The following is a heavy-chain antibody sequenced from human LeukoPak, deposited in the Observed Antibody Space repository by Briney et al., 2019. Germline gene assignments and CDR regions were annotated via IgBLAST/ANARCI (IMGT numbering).Heavy chain of an antibody. CDR2: IFYTGKT. CDR3: ARVFDS. J-gene: IGHJ4*02. CDR1: GGSVYTSDYY. V-gene: IGHV4-39*07. Sequence: TSETLSLTCTVSGGSVYTSDYYWGWVRQPPGKGPEWIGDIFYTGKTNYNPSLKSRVSISIDTSKNQFSLKLTSVTAADTAVYYCARVFDSWGQGTLVTVSS.